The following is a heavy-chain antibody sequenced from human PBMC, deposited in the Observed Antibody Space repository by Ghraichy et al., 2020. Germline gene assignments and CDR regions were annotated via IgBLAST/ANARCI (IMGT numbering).Heavy chain of an antibody. V-gene: IGHV3-30*02. D-gene: IGHD6-13*01. CDR1: GFTFTGYG. J-gene: IGHJ4*02. Sequence: GRSLRLSCAASGFTFTGYGMHWVRQAPGKGPEWVAFIRYDGSTKYYADSVKGRFTISRDSTKNTLFLEMNSLRAEDTAMYYCAKDRGGSSWFYFDYWGQGTLVTVSS. CDR2: IRYDGSTK. CDR3: AKDRGGSSWFYFDY.